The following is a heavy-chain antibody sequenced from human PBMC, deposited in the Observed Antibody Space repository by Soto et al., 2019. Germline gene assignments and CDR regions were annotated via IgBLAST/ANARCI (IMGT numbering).Heavy chain of an antibody. Sequence: QVQLVQSGAEVKKPGASVKVSCKASGYSFTSYGISWVRQAPGQGLEWMGRINAYSGNTNFAQKLQGRVTMTTDTSKSTAFMELRSLRSDDTAVYYCASDYGDFGRDYWGQGTLVTVSS. J-gene: IGHJ4*02. CDR1: GYSFTSYG. CDR2: INAYSGNT. CDR3: ASDYGDFGRDY. D-gene: IGHD4-17*01. V-gene: IGHV1-18*01.